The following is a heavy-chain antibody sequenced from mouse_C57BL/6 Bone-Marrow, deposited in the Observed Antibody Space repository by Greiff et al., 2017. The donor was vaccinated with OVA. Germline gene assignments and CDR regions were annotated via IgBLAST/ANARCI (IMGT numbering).Heavy chain of an antibody. CDR3: ASYDYDGGGAWFAY. V-gene: IGHV5-4*03. D-gene: IGHD2-4*01. CDR1: GFTFSSYA. J-gene: IGHJ3*01. CDR2: ISDGGSYT. Sequence: EVKVVESGGGLVKPGGSLKLSCAASGFTFSSYAMSWVRQTPEKRLEWVATISDGGSYTYYPDNVKGRFTISRDNAKNNLYLQMSHLKSEDTARYYCASYDYDGGGAWFAYWGQGTLVTVSA.